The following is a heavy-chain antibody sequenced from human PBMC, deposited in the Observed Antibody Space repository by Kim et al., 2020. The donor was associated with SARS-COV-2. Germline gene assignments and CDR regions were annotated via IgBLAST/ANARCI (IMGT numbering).Heavy chain of an antibody. CDR3: ARGYGSGSPYGMDV. V-gene: IGHV4-30-2*01. Sequence: TPSLQSRITIAVDRSKNQFSRKLSSVPGADTAVYYCARGYGSGSPYGMDVWGQGTTVTVSS. D-gene: IGHD3-10*01. J-gene: IGHJ6*02.